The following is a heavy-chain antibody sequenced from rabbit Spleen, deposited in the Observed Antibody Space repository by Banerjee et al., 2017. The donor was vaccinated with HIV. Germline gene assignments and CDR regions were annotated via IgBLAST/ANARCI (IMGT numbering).Heavy chain of an antibody. CDR3: ARDAATSFSSYGMDL. Sequence: QSLEESGGDLVKPGASLTLTCTASGFSFSNSDYMCWVRQAPGKGLEWVACAYAGSSDSTYSATWAKGRFTISKTSSTTVTLQMTSLTVADTATYFCARDAATSFSSYGMDLWGQGTLVTVS. V-gene: IGHV1S40*01. CDR1: GFSFSNSDY. D-gene: IGHD8-1*01. CDR2: AYAGSSDST. J-gene: IGHJ6*01.